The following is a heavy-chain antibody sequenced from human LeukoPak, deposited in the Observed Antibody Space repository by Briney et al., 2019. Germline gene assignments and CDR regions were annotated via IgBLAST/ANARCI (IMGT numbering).Heavy chain of an antibody. Sequence: ASVKVSCKASGYTFTDYYLHWVRQAPGHGLEWMGRINPNSGDTNYAQKFQGRVTMTRDTSISTAYMELSRLRSDDTAVFYCARGSSTGWNFGYWGQGTLVTVSS. D-gene: IGHD6-19*01. CDR2: INPNSGDT. J-gene: IGHJ4*02. V-gene: IGHV1-2*06. CDR3: ARGSSTGWNFGY. CDR1: GYTFTDYY.